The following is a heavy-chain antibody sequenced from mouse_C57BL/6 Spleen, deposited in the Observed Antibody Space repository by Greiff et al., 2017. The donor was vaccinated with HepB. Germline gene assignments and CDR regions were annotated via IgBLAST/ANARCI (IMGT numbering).Heavy chain of an antibody. CDR3: ARDLDWDGSYYFDY. J-gene: IGHJ2*01. D-gene: IGHD4-1*01. Sequence: ESGPGLVKPSQSLSLTCSVTGYSITSGYYWNWIRQFPGNKLEWMGYISYDGSNNYNPSLKNRISITRDTSKNQFFLKLNSVTTEDTATYYCARDLDWDGSYYFDYWGQGTTLTVSS. CDR1: GYSITSGYY. V-gene: IGHV3-6*01. CDR2: ISYDGSN.